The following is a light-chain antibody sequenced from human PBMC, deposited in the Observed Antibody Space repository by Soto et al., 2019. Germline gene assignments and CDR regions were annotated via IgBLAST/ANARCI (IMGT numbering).Light chain of an antibody. CDR3: QQYHKWPIT. CDR2: GAS. CDR1: QSVSSSY. J-gene: IGKJ5*01. V-gene: IGKV3-20*01. Sequence: EIVLTQSPGTLSLSPGERATLSCRASQSVSSSYLAWCQQKPGQAPRLLIYGASSRATGIPDRFSGSGSGTEFTLTISSLQSEDFAVYYCQQYHKWPITFGQGTRLEI.